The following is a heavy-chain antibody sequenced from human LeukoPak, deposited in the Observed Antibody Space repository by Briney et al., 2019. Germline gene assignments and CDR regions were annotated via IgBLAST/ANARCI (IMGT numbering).Heavy chain of an antibody. CDR2: IHHSGST. D-gene: IGHD6-13*01. V-gene: IGHV4-30-2*01. CDR1: GGSINSGDYY. Sequence: PSETLSLTCTVSGGSINSGDYYWSWIRQPPGKGLEWIGYIHHSGSTYYTASLKSRVTISVDRSKNQFSLKLSSVTAADTAVYYCARVGSSSWYDYWGQGTLVTVSS. CDR3: ARVGSSSWYDY. J-gene: IGHJ4*02.